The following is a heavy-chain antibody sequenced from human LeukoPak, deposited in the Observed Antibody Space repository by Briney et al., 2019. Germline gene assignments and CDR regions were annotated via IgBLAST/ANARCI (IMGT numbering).Heavy chain of an antibody. CDR1: GFTFSSYS. V-gene: IGHV3-48*01. D-gene: IGHD3-16*01. CDR3: AKDSVFRWGYFDY. Sequence: GGSLRLSCAASGFTFSSYSMNWVRQAPGKGLEWVSYISSSSSTTYYADSVKGRFTISRDNSKNTLYLQMNSLRAEDTAVYYCAKDSVFRWGYFDYWGQGTLVTVSS. CDR2: ISSSSSTT. J-gene: IGHJ4*02.